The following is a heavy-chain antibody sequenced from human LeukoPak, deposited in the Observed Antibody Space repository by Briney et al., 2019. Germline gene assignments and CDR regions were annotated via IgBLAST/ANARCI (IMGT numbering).Heavy chain of an antibody. V-gene: IGHV3-15*07. Sequence: GGSLRLSCAASGFIFSNPWMNWVRQAPGKGLEWVGRIKSKTEGGTTDYAAPVKGRFTLSRDDSKNTMYLQINSLKTEDTGVYYSTAGGMDHSPWGQGTLVTVSS. CDR3: TAGGMDHSP. CDR1: GFIFSNPW. J-gene: IGHJ5*02. CDR2: IKSKTEGGTT. D-gene: IGHD1-14*01.